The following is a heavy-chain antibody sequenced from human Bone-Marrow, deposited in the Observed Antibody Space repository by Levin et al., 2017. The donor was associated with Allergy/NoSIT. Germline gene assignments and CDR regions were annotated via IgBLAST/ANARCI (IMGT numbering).Heavy chain of an antibody. CDR3: VRGIIGDVRVAHKEAFDV. V-gene: IGHV3-21*01. J-gene: IGHJ3*01. Sequence: GASVKVSCIVSGFTFSDYSIYWVRQAPGKGLEWISSISSDSSDLYYADSVKGRFTISSDNAKNSLNLQVSSLRAEDTAVYHCVRGIIGDVRVAHKEAFDVWGQGTMVTVSS. CDR2: ISSDSSDL. CDR1: GFTFSDYS. D-gene: IGHD2/OR15-2a*01.